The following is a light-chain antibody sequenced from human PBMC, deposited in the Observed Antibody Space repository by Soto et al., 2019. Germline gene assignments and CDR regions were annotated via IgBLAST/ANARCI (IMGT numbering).Light chain of an antibody. CDR1: SSNIGINT. CDR2: DNH. V-gene: IGLV1-44*01. CDR3: AAWDVSLCDYV. J-gene: IGLJ1*01. Sequence: QSVLTQPPSASGTPGQRVTFSCSGSSSNIGINTVNWYRQLPGTAPQLLISDNHRRPSGVPDRFSGSKSGTSASLAISGLRSEDEATYFCAAWDVSLCDYVLGNVTKV.